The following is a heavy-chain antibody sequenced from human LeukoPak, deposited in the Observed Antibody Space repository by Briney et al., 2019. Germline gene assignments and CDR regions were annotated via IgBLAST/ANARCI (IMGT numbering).Heavy chain of an antibody. CDR3: ARDPMQWVYGDYVGLRAFDI. J-gene: IGHJ3*02. CDR1: GFTFSSYE. V-gene: IGHV3-48*03. D-gene: IGHD4-17*01. Sequence: GGSLRLSCAASGFTFSSYEMNWVRQAPGKGLEWVSYISSSGSTIYYADSVKGRFTISRDNAKKSLYLQMNSLRAEDTAVYYCARDPMQWVYGDYVGLRAFDIWGQGTMVTVSS. CDR2: ISSSGSTI.